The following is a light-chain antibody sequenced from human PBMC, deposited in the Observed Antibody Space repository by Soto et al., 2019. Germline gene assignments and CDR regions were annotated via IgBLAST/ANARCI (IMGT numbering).Light chain of an antibody. V-gene: IGKV3-11*01. CDR2: DAS. J-gene: IGKJ2*01. CDR1: QSVSSY. Sequence: EIVLTQSPATLSLSPGERATLSCRASQSVSSYLAWYQQKPGQAPRLLIYDASNRATGIPGRFRGSGSGTDFTLTISSLEPEDFAVYYCQQRSNWPPGYTFGQGTKLEIK. CDR3: QQRSNWPPGYT.